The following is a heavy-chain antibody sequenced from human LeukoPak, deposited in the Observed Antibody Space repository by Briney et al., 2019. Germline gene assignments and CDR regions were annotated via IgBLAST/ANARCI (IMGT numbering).Heavy chain of an antibody. J-gene: IGHJ6*04. CDR1: GFTFSSYA. V-gene: IGHV3-23*01. D-gene: IGHD2-2*01. Sequence: PGASLRLSCAASGFTFSSYAMSWVRQAPGKGLEWVSGISGSGDGTYSADSVKGRFTISRDNSKNTLYLRMNSLRAEDTAVYYCAREVAVPAAPAYYYYYGMDVWGKGTTVTVSS. CDR2: ISGSGDGT. CDR3: AREVAVPAAPAYYYYYGMDV.